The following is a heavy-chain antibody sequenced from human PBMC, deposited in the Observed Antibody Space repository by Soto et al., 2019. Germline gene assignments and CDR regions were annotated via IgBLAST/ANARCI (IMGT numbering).Heavy chain of an antibody. CDR1: GFTFSSSW. V-gene: IGHV3-74*01. D-gene: IGHD2-21*02. CDR3: ARGGGVVVTYGLDV. J-gene: IGHJ6*02. Sequence: EVQLVESGGGLVQPGGSLRLSCAASGFTFSSSWMHWVRQAPGKGLVWVSRINSDGSTTNYAESVKGRFTISRDNAKDTLYLQMNSLRAEDTAVYYCARGGGVVVTYGLDVVGQGTTVTVSS. CDR2: INSDGSTT.